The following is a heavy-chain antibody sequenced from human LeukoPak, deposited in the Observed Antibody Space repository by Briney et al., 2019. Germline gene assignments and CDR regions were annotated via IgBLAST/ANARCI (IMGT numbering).Heavy chain of an antibody. D-gene: IGHD5-24*01. CDR3: ASWPGMAPHDWFDP. J-gene: IGHJ5*02. CDR1: GFTFSSYS. V-gene: IGHV3-21*01. CDR2: ISSSSSYI. Sequence: GGSLRLSCAASGFTFSSYSMNWVRQAPGKGLEWVSSISSSSSYIYYADSVKGRFTIPRDNAKNSLYLQMNSLRAEDTAVYYCASWPGMAPHDWFDPWGQGTLVTVSS.